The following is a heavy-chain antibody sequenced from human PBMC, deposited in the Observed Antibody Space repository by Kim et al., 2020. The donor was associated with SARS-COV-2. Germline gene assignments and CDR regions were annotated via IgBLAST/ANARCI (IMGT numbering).Heavy chain of an antibody. CDR1: GGSISSYY. CDR3: AGGDDYGDYYYYGMDV. CDR2: IYYSGST. J-gene: IGHJ6*02. Sequence: SETLYLTCTVSGGSISSYYWSWIRQPPGKGLEWIGYIYYSGSTNYNPSLKSRVTISVDTSKNQFSLKLSSVTAADTAVYYCAGGDDYGDYYYYGMDVWGQGTTVTVSS. D-gene: IGHD4-17*01. V-gene: IGHV4-59*08.